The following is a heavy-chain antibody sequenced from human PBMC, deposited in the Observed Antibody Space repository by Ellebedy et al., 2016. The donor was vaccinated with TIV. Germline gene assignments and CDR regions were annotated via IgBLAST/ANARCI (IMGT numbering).Heavy chain of an antibody. Sequence: MPSETLSLTCAVYGGSFSGYYWTWIRQPPGKGLEWIGEINHSGSTNYNPSLKSRVTISVDTSKNQFSLNLSSVTAADTAVYYCATSYDSSGYYDDDAFDIWGQGTMVTVSS. J-gene: IGHJ3*02. CDR1: GGSFSGYY. CDR2: INHSGST. CDR3: ATSYDSSGYYDDDAFDI. V-gene: IGHV4-34*01. D-gene: IGHD3-22*01.